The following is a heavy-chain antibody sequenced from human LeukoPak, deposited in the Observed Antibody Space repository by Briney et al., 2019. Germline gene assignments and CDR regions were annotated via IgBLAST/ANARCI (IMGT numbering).Heavy chain of an antibody. J-gene: IGHJ4*02. D-gene: IGHD6-13*01. CDR1: GFTFSSYA. V-gene: IGHV3-23*01. CDR2: ISGYGGST. CDR3: AKTRPLDSSSWSHGDY. Sequence: PGGSLRLSCAASGFTFSSYAMSWVRQAPGKGLEWVSVISGYGGSTHYADSVKGRFTISRDNSKNTLYLQMNSLRAEDTAVYYCAKTRPLDSSSWSHGDYWGQGTLVTVSS.